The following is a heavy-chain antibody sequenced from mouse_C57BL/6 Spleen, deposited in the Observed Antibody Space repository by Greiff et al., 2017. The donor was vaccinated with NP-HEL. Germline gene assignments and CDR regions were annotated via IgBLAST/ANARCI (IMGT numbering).Heavy chain of an antibody. Sequence: QVQLQQSGPELVKPGASVKISCKASGYSFTSYYIHWVKQRPGQGPEWIGWIYPGSGNTKYNEKFKGKATLTADTSSSTAYMQLSSLTSEDSAVYYCARSGLGRYFDYWGQGTTLTVSS. CDR2: IYPGSGNT. D-gene: IGHD4-1*01. CDR1: GYSFTSYY. J-gene: IGHJ2*01. CDR3: ARSGLGRYFDY. V-gene: IGHV1-66*01.